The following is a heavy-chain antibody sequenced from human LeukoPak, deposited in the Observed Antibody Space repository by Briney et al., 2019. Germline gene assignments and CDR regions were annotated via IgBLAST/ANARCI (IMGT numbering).Heavy chain of an antibody. CDR3: AKDVAYSRGYYFDY. CDR1: GFTFSSYS. Sequence: GGSLRLSCAASGFTFSSYSMNWVRQAPGKGLEWVSAISGSGGSTYYADSVKGRFTISRDNSKNTLYLQMNSLRAEDTAVYYCAKDVAYSRGYYFDYWGQGTLVTVSS. CDR2: ISGSGGST. J-gene: IGHJ4*02. D-gene: IGHD6-13*01. V-gene: IGHV3-23*01.